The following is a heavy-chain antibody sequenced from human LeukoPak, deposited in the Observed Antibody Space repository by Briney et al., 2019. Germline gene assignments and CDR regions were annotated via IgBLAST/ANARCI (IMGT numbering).Heavy chain of an antibody. J-gene: IGHJ6*02. V-gene: IGHV1-8*01. D-gene: IGHD2-2*01. CDR1: GYTFTSYD. Sequence: GASVKVSCKASGYTFTSYDINWVRQATGQGLEWMGWMNTNSGNTGYAQKFQGRVTMTRNTSISTAYMELSSLRSEDTAVYYCAREKGYCSSTSCYGAGGMDVWGQGTTVTVSS. CDR3: AREKGYCSSTSCYGAGGMDV. CDR2: MNTNSGNT.